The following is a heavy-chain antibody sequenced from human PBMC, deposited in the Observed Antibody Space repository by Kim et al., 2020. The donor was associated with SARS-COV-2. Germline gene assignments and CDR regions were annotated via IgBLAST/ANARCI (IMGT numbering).Heavy chain of an antibody. V-gene: IGHV1-46*01. J-gene: IGHJ3*02. CDR1: GYTFTSYY. CDR3: ARAGCRVGSLPCAFDI. D-gene: IGHD1-26*01. Sequence: ASVKVSCKASGYTFTSYYMHWVRQAPGQGLEWRGIINPSGGSTSYAQKFQGRVTMTRDTSTSTGYMELSSLRSEDTAVYYCARAGCRVGSLPCAFDIWGQGTMVTVSS. CDR2: INPSGGST.